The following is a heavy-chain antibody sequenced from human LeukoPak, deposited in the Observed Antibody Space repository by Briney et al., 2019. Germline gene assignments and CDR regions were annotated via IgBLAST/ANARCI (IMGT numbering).Heavy chain of an antibody. V-gene: IGHV4-59*13. D-gene: IGHD3-9*01. J-gene: IGHJ3*02. CDR1: GGSISSYS. Sequence: AETLSLTCSVSGGSISSYSWTWIRQPPGKGLEWIGFIDYSGSSNYNPSLKSRVTISADPSTNHFSLNLTSVTAADTAVYFCARDHPVADWAPDIWGRGTMVTVSS. CDR3: ARDHPVADWAPDI. CDR2: IDYSGSS.